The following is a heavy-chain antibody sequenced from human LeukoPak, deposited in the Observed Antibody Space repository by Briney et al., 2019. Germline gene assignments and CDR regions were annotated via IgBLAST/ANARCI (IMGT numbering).Heavy chain of an antibody. CDR3: AGHILGGNFDS. V-gene: IGHV4-59*08. D-gene: IGHD4-23*01. CDR2: ISYSGNT. Sequence: SETLSLTCPVSGDSISDYYWSWIRQPPGKGLEWIGYISYSGNTNYNPSLKSRVTISFDTSNNQFSLKLISVTAADSAVYYCAGHILGGNFDSWGQGTLVTVSS. J-gene: IGHJ4*02. CDR1: GDSISDYY.